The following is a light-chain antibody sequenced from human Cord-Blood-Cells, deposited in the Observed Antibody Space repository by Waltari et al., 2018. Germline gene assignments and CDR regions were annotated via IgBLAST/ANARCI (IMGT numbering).Light chain of an antibody. CDR3: QAWDSSTVV. V-gene: IGLV3-1*01. CDR1: KVGDKY. Sequence: SYELTQPPSVSVSPGQTASITCSGDKVGDKYACWYQQKPGQSPALVIYQDSKRPSGIPERFSGSNSGNTATLTISGTQAMDEADYYCQAWDSSTVVFGGGTKLTVL. CDR2: QDS. J-gene: IGLJ2*01.